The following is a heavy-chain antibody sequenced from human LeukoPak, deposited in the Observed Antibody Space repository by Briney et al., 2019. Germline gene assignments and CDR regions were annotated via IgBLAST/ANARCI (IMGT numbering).Heavy chain of an antibody. CDR3: AREEGSSYYFDY. Sequence: ASVKVSCKASGSTFTSYYMHWVRQAPGQGLECMGIINPSGGSTSYAQKFQGRVTMTRDTSTSTVYMELSSLRSEDTAVYYCAREEGSSYYFDYWGQGTLVTVSS. CDR2: INPSGGST. J-gene: IGHJ4*02. V-gene: IGHV1-46*01. CDR1: GSTFTSYY. D-gene: IGHD6-6*01.